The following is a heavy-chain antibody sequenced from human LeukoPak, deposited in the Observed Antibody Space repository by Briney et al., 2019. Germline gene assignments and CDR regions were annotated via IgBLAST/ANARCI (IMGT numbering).Heavy chain of an antibody. CDR1: GDPINSYY. CDR3: ARTAYARFFDL. V-gene: IGHV4-59*01. D-gene: IGHD2-21*01. J-gene: IGHJ2*01. Sequence: SETLSLTCTVSGDPINSYYWSWIRQPPGKELKWIGHIYYSGSTNYNPSLKSRVTISIDTSKNQFSLKLSSVTAADTAVYYCARTAYARFFDLWGRGTLVTVSS. CDR2: IYYSGST.